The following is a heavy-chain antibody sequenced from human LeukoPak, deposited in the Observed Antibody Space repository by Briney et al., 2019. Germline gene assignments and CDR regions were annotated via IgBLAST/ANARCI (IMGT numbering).Heavy chain of an antibody. D-gene: IGHD1-1*01. CDR1: GTSITSWT. J-gene: IGHJ4*02. Sequence: PSETLSLTCTVSGTSITSWTWTWIRQPAGKGLEWIGRIYTTGSTDYNPSLKTRVIISVGRSKNQFSLSLSSVTAADTAVYYCAREDPTTDFDSWGQGTLVTVSS. CDR2: IYTTGST. V-gene: IGHV4-4*07. CDR3: AREDPTTDFDS.